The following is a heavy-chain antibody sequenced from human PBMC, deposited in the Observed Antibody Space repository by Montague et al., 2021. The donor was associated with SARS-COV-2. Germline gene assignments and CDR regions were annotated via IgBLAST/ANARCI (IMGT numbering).Heavy chain of an antibody. J-gene: IGHJ4*02. CDR3: ARREYTASDYFDY. CDR2: VHHSGYT. CDR1: GFSISGGFY. Sequence: SETLSLTCAVYGFSISGGFYGAWLRQSPGKGPEWIGTVHHSGYTYYKPSLKGRVTVSIDTSKHQFPLTVTSVTAADTPVYFCARREYTASDYFDYWGQGTPVTVSS. V-gene: IGHV4-38-2*01. D-gene: IGHD5-12*01.